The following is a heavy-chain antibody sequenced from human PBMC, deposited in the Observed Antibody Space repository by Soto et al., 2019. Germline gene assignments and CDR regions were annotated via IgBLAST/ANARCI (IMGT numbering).Heavy chain of an antibody. CDR2: IYYSGST. J-gene: IGHJ4*02. CDR1: GGSISSGDYY. CDR3: ARGRYCSGGSCPASDY. Sequence: QVQLQESGPGLVKPSQTLSLTGTVSGGSISSGDYYWSWIRQPPGKGLEWIGYIYYSGSTYYNPSLKSRVTISVDTSKNQFSLKLSSVTAADTAVYYCARGRYCSGGSCPASDYWGQGTLVTVSS. V-gene: IGHV4-30-4*01. D-gene: IGHD2-15*01.